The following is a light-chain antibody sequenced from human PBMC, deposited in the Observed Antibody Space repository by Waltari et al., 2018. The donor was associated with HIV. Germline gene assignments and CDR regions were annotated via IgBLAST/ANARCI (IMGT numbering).Light chain of an antibody. CDR1: QSLLYGSNNKNY. J-gene: IGKJ2*01. Sequence: DIELTQSPDSLAVSLGNSAIINSKSHQSLLYGSNNKNYLGWYQQRPGQPPKLLIHWASSRESGISDRISGSGSETDFSLTINKLQAEDVAVYYCQQYYAFPHTFGQGTNLEI. V-gene: IGKV4-1*01. CDR3: QQYYAFPHT. CDR2: WAS.